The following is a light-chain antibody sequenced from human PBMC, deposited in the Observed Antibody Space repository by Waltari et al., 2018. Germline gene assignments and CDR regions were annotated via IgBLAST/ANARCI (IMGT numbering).Light chain of an antibody. Sequence: DIVMTQSPDSLAVSLGERAPITCKSSQTVLYSPTNKNYLAWYQQKPGQPPKLLILWASTRESWVPDRFSGSGSGTDFTLTVSSLQAEDVAVYYCHQYYTTPYTFGQGTKLEIK. J-gene: IGKJ2*01. CDR3: HQYYTTPYT. V-gene: IGKV4-1*01. CDR2: WAS. CDR1: QTVLYSPTNKNY.